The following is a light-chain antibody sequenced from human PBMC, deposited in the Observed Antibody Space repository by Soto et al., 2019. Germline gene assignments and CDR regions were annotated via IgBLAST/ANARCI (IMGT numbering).Light chain of an antibody. Sequence: SYELTQPTSVSVAPGHTARITCGGNNMGSKSVHWYQQKPGQAPVLVVYDDSDRPSVIPERFSGSISGNTATLTISRVEAGDEADYYCQVWDSGSDHVVFGGGTKVTVL. V-gene: IGLV3-21*02. CDR3: QVWDSGSDHVV. CDR2: DDS. CDR1: NMGSKS. J-gene: IGLJ2*01.